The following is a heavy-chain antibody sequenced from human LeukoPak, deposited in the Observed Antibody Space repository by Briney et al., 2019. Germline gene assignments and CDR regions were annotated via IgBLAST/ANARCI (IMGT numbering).Heavy chain of an antibody. V-gene: IGHV3-74*01. CDR2: MNDDGSDT. J-gene: IGHJ4*02. CDR3: ARERGYGGFH. Sequence: GGSLRLSCAASGFTLNTYWMHWVRQTTGKGLVWVSRMNDDGSDTAYADSVRGRFTISRDNAKNTLYLQMNRLRAEDTAVYYCARERGYGGFHWGKGTLVTVSS. CDR1: GFTLNTYW. D-gene: IGHD5-12*01.